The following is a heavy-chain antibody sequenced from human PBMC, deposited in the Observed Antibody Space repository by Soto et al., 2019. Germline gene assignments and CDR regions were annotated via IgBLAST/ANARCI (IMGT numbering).Heavy chain of an antibody. J-gene: IGHJ5*02. Sequence: QLLLQESGPGLVKPSETLSLTCTVSGGSILDSTYYWAWIRQSPGKGLEWIGTIFYSGGTFYTPSLMRPPTMSVDTSNNQFSLPLTSVTAPDTAVYSCARQASGYYSGWFDPWGQGTLVTVSS. D-gene: IGHD3-22*01. CDR3: ARQASGYYSGWFDP. CDR1: GGSILDSTYY. CDR2: IFYSGGT. V-gene: IGHV4-39*01.